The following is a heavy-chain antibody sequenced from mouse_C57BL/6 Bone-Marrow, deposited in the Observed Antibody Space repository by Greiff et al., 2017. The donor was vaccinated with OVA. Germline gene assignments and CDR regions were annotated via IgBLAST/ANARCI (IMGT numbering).Heavy chain of an antibody. Sequence: DVKLVESGGGLVQPGGSLKLSCAASGFTFSDYYMYWVRQTPEKRLEWVAYISNGGGSTYYPDTVKGRFTISRDNAKNTLYLQMNRLKSEDTAMYYCARRFDYDEGFAYWGQGTLVTVSA. CDR2: ISNGGGST. J-gene: IGHJ3*01. D-gene: IGHD2-4*01. V-gene: IGHV5-12*01. CDR3: ARRFDYDEGFAY. CDR1: GFTFSDYY.